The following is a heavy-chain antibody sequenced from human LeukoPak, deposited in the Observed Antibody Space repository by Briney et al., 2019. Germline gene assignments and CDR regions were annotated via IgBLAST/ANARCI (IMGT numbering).Heavy chain of an antibody. V-gene: IGHV4-39*01. D-gene: IGHD6-19*01. CDR3: ATLKTSGWYFDY. CDR2: IYYSGST. J-gene: IGHJ4*02. CDR1: GGSISNVGYY. Sequence: SQTLSLTCTVSGGSISNVGYYWAWIRQPPGKGLEWIGSIYYSGSTNYNPSLKSRLTISVDTSKNQFSLKLSSVTAADAAVYYCATLKTSGWYFDYWGQGTLVTVS.